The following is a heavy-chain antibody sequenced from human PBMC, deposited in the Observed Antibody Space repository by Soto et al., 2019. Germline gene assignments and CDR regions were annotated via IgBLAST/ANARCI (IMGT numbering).Heavy chain of an antibody. CDR3: ARGRDIVVVPAAITYYYYGMGV. CDR1: GGTFSSYA. CDR2: IIPIFGTA. Sequence: QVQLVQSGAEVKKPGSSVKVSCKASGGTFSSYAISWVRQAPGQGLEWMGGIIPIFGTANYAQKFQGRVTITADKSTSTAYMELSSLRSEDTAVYYCARGRDIVVVPAAITYYYYGMGVWGQGTTVTVSS. D-gene: IGHD2-2*02. V-gene: IGHV1-69*06. J-gene: IGHJ6*02.